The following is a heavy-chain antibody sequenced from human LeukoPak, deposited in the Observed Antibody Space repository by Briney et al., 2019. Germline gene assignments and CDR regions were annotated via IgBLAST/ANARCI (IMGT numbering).Heavy chain of an antibody. CDR3: AREPLEWTNRDYIDY. J-gene: IGHJ4*02. V-gene: IGHV4-30-4*08. D-gene: IGHD3-3*01. CDR2: IYYSGST. Sequence: SETLSLTCTVSGGSISSGDYYWSWIRQPPGKGLEWNGYIYYSGSTYYNPSLKSRVTISVDTSKNQFSLKLGSVTAADTAVYYCAREPLEWTNRDYIDYWGQGTLVTVSS. CDR1: GGSISSGDYY.